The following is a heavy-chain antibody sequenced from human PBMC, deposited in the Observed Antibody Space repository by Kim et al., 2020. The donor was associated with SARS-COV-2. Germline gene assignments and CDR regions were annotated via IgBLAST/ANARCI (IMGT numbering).Heavy chain of an antibody. CDR3: TRGSNTWYPPEY. V-gene: IGHV3-43*01. Sequence: GGSLRLSCVGSGYNFDDYTMHWVRQAPGKGLEWVSLISWDGAVIYYVDSVKGRFTISRDNSRNSLFLQMNSLRTEDTALYYCTRGSNTWYPPEYWGQGT. CDR2: ISWDGAVI. J-gene: IGHJ4*02. CDR1: GYNFDDYT. D-gene: IGHD6-13*01.